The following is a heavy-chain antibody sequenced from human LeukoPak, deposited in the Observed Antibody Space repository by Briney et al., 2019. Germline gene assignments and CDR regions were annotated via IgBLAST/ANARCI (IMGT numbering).Heavy chain of an antibody. CDR3: AKRLGMSKGYYYYYMDV. D-gene: IGHD7-27*01. Sequence: GGSLRLSCAASRFTFSNYGMHWVRQAPGKGLEWVAFIRSDGSIKYYADSVKGRFTISRDNSKNTLYLQMNSLRAEDTAVYYCAKRLGMSKGYYYYYMDVWGKGTTVTVSS. CDR1: RFTFSNYG. V-gene: IGHV3-30*02. J-gene: IGHJ6*03. CDR2: IRSDGSIK.